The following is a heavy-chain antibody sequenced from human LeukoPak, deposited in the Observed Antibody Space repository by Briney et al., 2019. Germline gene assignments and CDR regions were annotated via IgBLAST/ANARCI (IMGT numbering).Heavy chain of an antibody. D-gene: IGHD4-17*01. Sequence: SVKVSCKASGGTFSSYAISGVRQAPGGGREGLVGIIPIFGTANYARKFQGGVTITADESTSTPYMVPSSRPSEDTHVYSLRTHDYEVVWFETWGQGAPVTASS. CDR3: RTHDYEVVWFET. CDR1: GGTFSSYA. CDR2: IIPIFGTA. J-gene: IGHJ5*02. V-gene: IGHV1-69*13.